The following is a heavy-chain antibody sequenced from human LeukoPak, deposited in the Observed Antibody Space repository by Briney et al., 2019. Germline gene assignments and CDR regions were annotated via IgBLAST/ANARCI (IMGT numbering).Heavy chain of an antibody. V-gene: IGHV4-4*07. D-gene: IGHD2-2*01. J-gene: IGHJ5*02. CDR1: GGSISSYY. Sequence: PSETLSLTCTVSGGSISSYYWSWIRQPAGKGLEWIGRIYTSGSTNYNPSLKSRVTMSVDTSKNQFSLKLSSVTAADTAVYYCARDQVVVVPAAMVWFDPWGQGTLVTVSS. CDR2: IYTSGST. CDR3: ARDQVVVVPAAMVWFDP.